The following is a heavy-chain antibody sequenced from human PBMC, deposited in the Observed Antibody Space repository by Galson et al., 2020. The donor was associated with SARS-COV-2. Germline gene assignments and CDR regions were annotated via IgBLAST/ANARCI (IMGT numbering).Heavy chain of an antibody. CDR3: AKVALPRIVVVPPTNFYFDH. Sequence: GESLKIPCAAPGFTFSSYAMSWVRQAPGKGLEWVSTISGRGGTTYYADPVKGRFTISRDNSKNTLYLQMNSLRAEDTAVYYCAKVALPRIVVVPPTNFYFDHWGQGTLVTVPS. V-gene: IGHV3-23*01. CDR2: ISGRGGTT. J-gene: IGHJ4*02. CDR1: GFTFSSYA. D-gene: IGHD2-2*01.